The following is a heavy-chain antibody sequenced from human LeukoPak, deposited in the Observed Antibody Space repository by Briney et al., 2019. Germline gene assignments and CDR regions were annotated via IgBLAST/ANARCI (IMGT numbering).Heavy chain of an antibody. CDR3: AKDEKALLWCGELCAY. CDR1: GFTFRVCA. Sequence: PGESLRLSWAASGFTFRVCAMSWVRQAPGKGLEWVGVISGSGGRIQYTDSVKGRFIAARDNYNNTLYLQMNSLRAEDTAVYYCAKDEKALLWCGELCAYWGQGTLVSVSS. CDR2: ISGSGGRI. V-gene: IGHV3-23*01. D-gene: IGHD3-10*01. J-gene: IGHJ4*02.